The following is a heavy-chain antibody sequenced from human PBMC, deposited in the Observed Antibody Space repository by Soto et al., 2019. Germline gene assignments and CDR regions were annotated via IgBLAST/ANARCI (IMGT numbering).Heavy chain of an antibody. D-gene: IGHD6-19*01. CDR1: GFTFSIYD. V-gene: IGHV3-13*01. CDR3: ARASGWGPLDY. CDR2: IGTAGDT. J-gene: IGHJ4*02. Sequence: PGGSLRLSCAASGFTFSIYDMHWVRQATGKGLEWVSAIGTAGDTYYPGSVKGRFTISRENAKNSLYLQMNSLRAEDTAVYYCARASGWGPLDYWGQGTLVTVSS.